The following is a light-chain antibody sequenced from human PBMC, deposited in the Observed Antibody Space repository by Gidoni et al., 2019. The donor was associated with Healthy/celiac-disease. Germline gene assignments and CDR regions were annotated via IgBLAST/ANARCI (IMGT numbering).Light chain of an antibody. CDR1: ALPKKY. CDR2: EDS. V-gene: IGLV3-10*01. J-gene: IGLJ2*01. CDR3: YSTDSSGNPL. Sequence: SYELPPPPSVSVSPGQTARITCSGDALPKKYAYWYQQKSGQAPVLVIYEDSKRPPGIPERFSGSSAGTMATLTIRGAQVEDEADYYGYSTDSSGNPLFGGGTKLTV.